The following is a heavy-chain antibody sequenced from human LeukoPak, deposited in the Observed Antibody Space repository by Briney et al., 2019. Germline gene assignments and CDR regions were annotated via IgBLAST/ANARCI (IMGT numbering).Heavy chain of an antibody. V-gene: IGHV4-61*02. D-gene: IGHD3-3*01. J-gene: IGHJ6*03. CDR1: GGSISSGGYY. Sequence: SETLSLTCTVSGGSISSGGYYWSWIRQHPGKGLEWIGRIYTSGSTNYNPSLKSRVTMSVDTSKNQFSLKLSSVTAADTAVYYCAREERFLEWLSITPGYYYYMDVWGKGTTVTVSS. CDR3: AREERFLEWLSITPGYYYYMDV. CDR2: IYTSGST.